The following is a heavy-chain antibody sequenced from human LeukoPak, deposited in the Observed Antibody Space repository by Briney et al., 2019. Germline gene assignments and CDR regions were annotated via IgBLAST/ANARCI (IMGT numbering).Heavy chain of an antibody. D-gene: IGHD1-26*01. J-gene: IGHJ5*02. V-gene: IGHV3-23*01. CDR2: ITDNGFNT. Sequence: PGGSLRLSCAASGFTLNNYAMAWVRQAPEKGLEWVSSITDNGFNTYYADSVKGRFTISRDNSKNTLYLQTNSLRAEDTALYYCAKGLRGNYDHWGQGTLVTVSS. CDR3: AKGLRGNYDH. CDR1: GFTLNNYA.